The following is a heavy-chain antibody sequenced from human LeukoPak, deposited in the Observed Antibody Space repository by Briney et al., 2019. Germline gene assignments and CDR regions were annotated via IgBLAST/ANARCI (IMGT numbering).Heavy chain of an antibody. J-gene: IGHJ4*02. CDR3: ARLPRVVVVAAAAYFDS. Sequence: GGSLRLSCAASGFIFNSYAMSWVRQAPGKGLEWVSSISGSSVNTYYADSVKGRFTISRDNSKNTLYLHMNSLRAEDTAVYYCARLPRVVVVAAAAYFDSWGQGALVTVSS. V-gene: IGHV3-23*01. CDR1: GFIFNSYA. CDR2: ISGSSVNT. D-gene: IGHD2-15*01.